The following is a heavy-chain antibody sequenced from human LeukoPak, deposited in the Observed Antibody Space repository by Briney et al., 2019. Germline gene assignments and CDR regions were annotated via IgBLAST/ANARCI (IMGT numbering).Heavy chain of an antibody. CDR1: GGSISSYY. J-gene: IGHJ5*02. V-gene: IGHV4-4*07. Sequence: SETLSLTCTVSGGSISSYYWSWIRQPVGKGLEWIGRIYTSGSTNYNPSLKSRVTMSVDTSKNQFSLKLSSVTAADTAVYYCARDQKNYDFWSGYGGMGLDPWGQGTLVTVSS. CDR3: ARDQKNYDFWSGYGGMGLDP. CDR2: IYTSGST. D-gene: IGHD3-3*01.